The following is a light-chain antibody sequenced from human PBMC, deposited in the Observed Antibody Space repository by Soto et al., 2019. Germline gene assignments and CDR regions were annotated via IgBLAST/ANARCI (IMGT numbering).Light chain of an antibody. V-gene: IGKV3-20*01. CDR1: QSVSSY. CDR2: GAS. CDR3: QQYSSSRT. Sequence: EIVLTQSPGTRALPPGERGPLSCRASQSVSSYLAWYQQKPGQAPRLLIYGASSRATGIPDRFSGSGSGTDFTLTISRLEPEDFAVYYCQQYSSSRTFGQGTKVDIK. J-gene: IGKJ1*01.